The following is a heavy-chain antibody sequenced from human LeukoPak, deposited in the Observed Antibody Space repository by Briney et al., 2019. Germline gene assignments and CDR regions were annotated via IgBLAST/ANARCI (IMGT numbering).Heavy chain of an antibody. CDR2: FDPEDGET. J-gene: IGHJ4*02. CDR3: ATALTIFGVVNADY. V-gene: IGHV1-24*01. CDR1: GYTLTELS. D-gene: IGHD3-3*01. Sequence: GASVKVSCKVSGYTLTELSMHWVRQAPGKGLEWMGGFDPEDGETIYAQKFQGRVTMTEDTSTDTAYMELSSLRSEDTAVYYCATALTIFGVVNADYWGQGTLVTVSS.